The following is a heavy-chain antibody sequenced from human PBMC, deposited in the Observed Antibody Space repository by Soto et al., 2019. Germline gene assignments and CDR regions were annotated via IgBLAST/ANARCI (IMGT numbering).Heavy chain of an antibody. J-gene: IGHJ4*02. CDR2: ISAYNGNT. D-gene: IGHD2-2*01. CDR3: ASTSDCSSTSCPEGY. CDR1: GYTFTSYG. Sequence: GASVKVSCKASGYTFTSYGISWVRQAPGQGLEWMGWISAYNGNTNYAQKLQGRVTMTTDTSTSTAYMELRSLRSDDTAVYYCASTSDCSSTSCPEGYWGQGTLVTVSS. V-gene: IGHV1-18*01.